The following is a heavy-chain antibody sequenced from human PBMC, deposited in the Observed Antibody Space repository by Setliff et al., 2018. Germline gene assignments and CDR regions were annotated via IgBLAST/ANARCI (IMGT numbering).Heavy chain of an antibody. CDR1: GGTFSSYA. J-gene: IGHJ6*02. CDR3: ARSSWSYYGMDV. CDR2: MNPNSGNT. D-gene: IGHD6-13*01. V-gene: IGHV1-8*02. Sequence: ASVKVSCKASGGTFSSYAISWVRQAPGQGLEWMGWMNPNSGNTGYAQKFRGRVTMTRNTSISTAYMELRSLRSDDTAVYYCARSSWSYYGMDVWGQGTTVTVSS.